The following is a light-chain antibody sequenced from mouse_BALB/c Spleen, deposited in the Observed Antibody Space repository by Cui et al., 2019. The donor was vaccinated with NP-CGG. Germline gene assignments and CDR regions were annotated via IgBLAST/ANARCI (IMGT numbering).Light chain of an antibody. CDR1: TGAVTTSNF. J-gene: IGLJ1*01. CDR3: ALWYSNHWV. V-gene: IGLV1*01. CDR2: GTN. Sequence: VLTHESALTPSPGETVTLTCRSSTGAVTTSNFANWVQEKPDHLFTGLIGGTNNRAPGVPARFSGSLIGDKAALTITGAQTEDEAIYFCALWYSNHWVFGGGTKLTVL.